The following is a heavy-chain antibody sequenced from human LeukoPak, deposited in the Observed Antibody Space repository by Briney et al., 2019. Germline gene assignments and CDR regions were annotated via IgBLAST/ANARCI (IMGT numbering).Heavy chain of an antibody. CDR3: ARGKFGDPLNY. CDR1: GFTFSSYA. D-gene: IGHD3-10*01. V-gene: IGHV3-53*01. CDR2: VYTNGNI. Sequence: LSGGSLRLSCAASGFTFSSYAMSWVRQAPGKGLEWVSVVYTNGNIYYADSVRGRFTFSKDKSKNTVDLLLNNMRAEDTAVYYCARGKFGDPLNYWGQGTLVTVSS. J-gene: IGHJ4*02.